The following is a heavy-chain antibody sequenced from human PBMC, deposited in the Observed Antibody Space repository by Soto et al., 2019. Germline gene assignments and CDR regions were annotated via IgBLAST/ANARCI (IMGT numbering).Heavy chain of an antibody. CDR1: GFTFSSYL. J-gene: IGHJ6*03. Sequence: GGSLRLSCAASGFTFSSYLMSWVRQAPGKGLEWVANIKQDGSEKYYVDSVKGRFTISRDNAKNSLYLQMNSLRAEDTAVYYCARDCLADIVVVCYYYMDVWGKGTTVTVSS. CDR3: ARDCLADIVVVCYYYMDV. V-gene: IGHV3-7*01. D-gene: IGHD2-2*01. CDR2: IKQDGSEK.